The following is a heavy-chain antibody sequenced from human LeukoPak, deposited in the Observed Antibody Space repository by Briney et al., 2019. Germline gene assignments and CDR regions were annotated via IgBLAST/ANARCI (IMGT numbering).Heavy chain of an antibody. CDR2: ISDSGTKK. Sequence: GRSLRLSCAASGFTFSTYAMHWVRQAPGKGLEWVAVISDSGTKKYYADSVKGRFTLSRDNSKNMLYLQMNSLRVEDTAVYYCARDRVGGAVDYWGQGTLVTVSS. D-gene: IGHD6-13*01. J-gene: IGHJ4*02. CDR1: GFTFSTYA. CDR3: ARDRVGGAVDY. V-gene: IGHV3-30-3*01.